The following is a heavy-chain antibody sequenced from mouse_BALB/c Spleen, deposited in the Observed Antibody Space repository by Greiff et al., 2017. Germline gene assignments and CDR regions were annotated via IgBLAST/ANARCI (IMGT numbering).Heavy chain of an antibody. CDR1: GFTLRNYA. V-gene: IGHV5-9-4*01. J-gene: IGHJ1*01. CDR2: ISSGGSYT. Sequence: EVQRVESGGGLVKPGGSLKLSCAASGFTLRNYAMSWVRQSPEKRLEWVAEISSGGSYTYYPDTVTGRFTISRDNAKNTLYMEMSSLRSEDTAIYYCARDAWYFDVWGAGTTVTVSS. CDR3: ARDAWYFDV.